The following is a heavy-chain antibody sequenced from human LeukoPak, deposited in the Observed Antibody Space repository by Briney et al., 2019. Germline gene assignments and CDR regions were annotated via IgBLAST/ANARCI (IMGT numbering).Heavy chain of an antibody. J-gene: IGHJ5*02. CDR1: GYTFTSYG. V-gene: IGHV1-18*01. CDR2: ISAYNGNT. Sequence: GASVRLSCTASGYTFTSYGISWVRQAPGQGLEWMGWISAYNGNTNYAQKLQGRVTMTTDTSTSTAYMELRSLRSDDTAVYYCARPTGGWHGALAPQFDPWGQGTLVTVSS. CDR3: ARPTGGWHGALAPQFDP. D-gene: IGHD6-19*01.